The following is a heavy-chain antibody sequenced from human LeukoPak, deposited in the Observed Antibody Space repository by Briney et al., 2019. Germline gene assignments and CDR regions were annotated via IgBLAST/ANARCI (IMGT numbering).Heavy chain of an antibody. J-gene: IGHJ4*02. V-gene: IGHV3-23*01. CDR3: ARHTGSTWSTGY. CDR1: GFTFDDYA. CDR2: ITGSGGST. D-gene: IGHD6-13*01. Sequence: GGSLRLSCAASGFTFDDYAMSWVRQAPGKGLEWVSAITGSGGSTYYADSVKGRFTISRDNSNNTLCLQMSSLRVADTAVFYCARHTGSTWSTGYWGQGTLVIVSS.